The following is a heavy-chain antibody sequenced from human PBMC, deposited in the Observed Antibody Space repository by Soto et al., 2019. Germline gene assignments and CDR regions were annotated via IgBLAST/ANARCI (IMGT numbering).Heavy chain of an antibody. J-gene: IGHJ4*02. CDR2: INHSGST. V-gene: IGHV4-34*01. CDR1: GGSFSGYY. Sequence: SETLSLTCAVYGGSFSGYYWSWIRQPPGKGLEWIGEINHSGSTNYNPSLKSRVTISVDTSKNQFSLKLSSVTAADTAVYYCARGFFYGAFDYWGQGTLVTVSS. D-gene: IGHD4-17*01. CDR3: ARGFFYGAFDY.